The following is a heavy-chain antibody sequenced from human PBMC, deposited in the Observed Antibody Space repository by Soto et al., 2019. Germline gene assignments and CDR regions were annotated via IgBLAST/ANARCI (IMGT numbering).Heavy chain of an antibody. J-gene: IGHJ4*02. CDR1: GGSFRGYF. Sequence: SETLSLTCAVSGGSFRGYFWSWIRQSPDKGLEWIGEINDSGSTYYNPSFKSRLTISVDTSNSQISLRLTAVTAADSAVYYCQGGDFWGQGTQVTVSS. CDR3: QGGDF. D-gene: IGHD3-16*01. V-gene: IGHV4-34*01. CDR2: INDSGST.